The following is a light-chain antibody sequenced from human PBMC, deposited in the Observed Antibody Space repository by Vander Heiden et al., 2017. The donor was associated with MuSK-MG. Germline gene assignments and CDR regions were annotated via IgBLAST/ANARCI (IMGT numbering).Light chain of an antibody. CDR2: DVT. V-gene: IGLV2-14*01. J-gene: IGLJ2*01. Sequence: QSALTQPASVSGSPGQSITISCTGTYSDVGCYHYVSSYQQHPGKAPKLMIYDVTNRPSGVSNRFSGSKSGNAASLTISGLQAEDEADYYCSSYTSSSTPVLFGGGTKLTVL. CDR3: SSYTSSSTPVL. CDR1: YSDVGCYHY.